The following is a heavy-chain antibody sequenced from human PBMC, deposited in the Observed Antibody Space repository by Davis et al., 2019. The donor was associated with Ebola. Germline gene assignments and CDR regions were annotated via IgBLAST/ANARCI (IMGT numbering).Heavy chain of an antibody. V-gene: IGHV1-2*06. CDR1: GYTFTGYY. J-gene: IGHJ4*02. CDR3: ARRSYDFWSGDDY. D-gene: IGHD3-3*01. Sequence: AASVKVSCKASGYTFTGYYMHWVRQAPGQGPEWMGRINPNSGGTNYAQKLQGRVTMTTDTSTSTAYMELRSLRSDDTAVYYCARRSYDFWSGDDYWGQGTLVTVSS. CDR2: INPNSGGT.